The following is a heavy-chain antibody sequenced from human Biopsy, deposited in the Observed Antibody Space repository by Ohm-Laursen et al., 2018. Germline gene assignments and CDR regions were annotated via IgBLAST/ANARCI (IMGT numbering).Heavy chain of an antibody. CDR2: IYYSVMT. CDR3: ARDSGILNYGNFKYYHYYGMDV. J-gene: IGHJ6*02. V-gene: IGHV4-59*01. D-gene: IGHD4-11*01. Sequence: GTLSLTCTVSGGSISSYYWSWIRQPPGKGLEWIGHIYYSVMTNYNPSLQSRVSISVDTSRNQVSLTLSSVTAADTAVYCCARDSGILNYGNFKYYHYYGMDVWGQGTKVTVSS. CDR1: GGSISSYY.